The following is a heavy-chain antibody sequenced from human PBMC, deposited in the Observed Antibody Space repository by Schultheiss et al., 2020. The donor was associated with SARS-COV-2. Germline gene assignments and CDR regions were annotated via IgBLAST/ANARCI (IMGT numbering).Heavy chain of an antibody. Sequence: GGSLRLSCAASGFTFGIYALTWVRQPPGKGLGWVSCVTSSSCYIYYAASVRGRFSISRDNSKNTLYLQMNSLRAEDTAVYYCAKDLLGPAADHYYFDYWGQGTLVTVSS. V-gene: IGHV3-23*05. CDR2: VTSSSCYI. D-gene: IGHD2-2*01. CDR3: AKDLLGPAADHYYFDY. J-gene: IGHJ4*02. CDR1: GFTFGIYA.